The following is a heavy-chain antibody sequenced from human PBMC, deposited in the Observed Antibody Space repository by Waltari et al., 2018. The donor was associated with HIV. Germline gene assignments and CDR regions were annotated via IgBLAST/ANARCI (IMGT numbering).Heavy chain of an antibody. CDR3: ARDQESSN. D-gene: IGHD6-19*01. CDR2: IIPVLGIA. J-gene: IGHJ4*02. V-gene: IGHV1-69*08. CDR1: GGTFSSYT. Sequence: QVQLVQSGVEVKKPGSSVKVSCKASGGTFSSYTISGVRQAPGQGLEWMGRIIPVLGIANYDQKFQGRVTITADKSTSTAYMELSSLRSEDTAVYYCARDQESSNWGQGTLVTVSS.